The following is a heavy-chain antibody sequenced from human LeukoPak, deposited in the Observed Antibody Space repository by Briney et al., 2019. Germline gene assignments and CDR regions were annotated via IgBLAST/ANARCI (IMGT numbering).Heavy chain of an antibody. CDR1: GGTFSSYA. V-gene: IGHV1-69*13. D-gene: IGHD3-22*01. J-gene: IGHJ4*02. CDR2: IIPIFGTA. CDR3: ATPGRDYYDSRLSFGY. Sequence: GASVKVSCKASGGTFSSYAISWVRQAPGQGLEWMGGIIPIFGTANYAQKFQGRVTITADESTSTAYMELSSLRSEDTAVYYCATPGRDYYDSRLSFGYWGQGTLVTVSS.